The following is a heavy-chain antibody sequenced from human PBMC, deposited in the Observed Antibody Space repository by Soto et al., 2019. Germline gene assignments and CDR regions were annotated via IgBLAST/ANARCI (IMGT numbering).Heavy chain of an antibody. V-gene: IGHV4-34*01. CDR3: ARGGYYDSSGYYPYNWFDP. CDR1: GESFSGYY. J-gene: IGHJ5*02. D-gene: IGHD3-22*01. Sequence: SETLSLTCAVYGESFSGYYWSWIRQPPGKGLEWIGEINHSGSTNYNPSLKSRVTISVDTSKNQFSLKLSSVTAADTAVYYCARGGYYDSSGYYPYNWFDPWGQGTLVTVSS. CDR2: INHSGST.